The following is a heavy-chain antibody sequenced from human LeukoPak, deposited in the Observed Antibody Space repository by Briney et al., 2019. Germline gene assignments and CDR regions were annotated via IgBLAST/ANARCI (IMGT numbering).Heavy chain of an antibody. D-gene: IGHD3-3*01. J-gene: IGHJ6*02. CDR2: MNPNSGNT. CDR3: ARGVDYDFWSGYYDGYYYYGMDV. V-gene: IGHV1-8*01. CDR1: GYTFTSYD. Sequence: AASVKVSCKASGYTFTSYDINWVRQATGQGLEWMGWMNPNSGNTGYAQKFQGRVTMTRNTSISTAYMELSSLRSEDTAVYYCARGVDYDFWSGYYDGYYYYGMDVWGQGTTVTVSS.